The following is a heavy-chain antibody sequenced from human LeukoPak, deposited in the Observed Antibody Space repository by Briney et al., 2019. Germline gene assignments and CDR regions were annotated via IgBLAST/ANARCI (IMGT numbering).Heavy chain of an antibody. CDR3: ARVGITMVRGVTDWFDP. CDR2: ISAYNGNT. CDR1: GYTFTSYG. V-gene: IGHV1-18*01. J-gene: IGHJ5*02. Sequence: ASVKVSCKASGYTFTSYGISWVRQAPGQGLEWMAWISAYNGNTNYAQKLQGRVTMTTDTSTSTAYMELRSLRSDDTAVYYCARVGITMVRGVTDWFDPWGQRTLVTVSS. D-gene: IGHD3-10*01.